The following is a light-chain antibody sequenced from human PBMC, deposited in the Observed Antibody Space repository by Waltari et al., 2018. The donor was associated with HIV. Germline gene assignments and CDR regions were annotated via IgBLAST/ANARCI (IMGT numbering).Light chain of an antibody. CDR3: MQSTQLPIT. J-gene: IGKJ5*01. V-gene: IGKV2D-29*01. CDR2: EVS. Sequence: DIVMTQTPLSLSVPPGRPASISCMSTQSLLHSDGNTYLSWYPQKAGQPPQLLIYEVSNRFSGVPERFSGSGSGTYFTLKISRVEAEDVGVYYCMQSTQLPITFGQGTRLEIK. CDR1: QSLLHSDGNTY.